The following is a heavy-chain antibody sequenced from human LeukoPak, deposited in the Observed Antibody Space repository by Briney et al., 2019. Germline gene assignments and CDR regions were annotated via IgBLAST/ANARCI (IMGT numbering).Heavy chain of an antibody. V-gene: IGHV4-59*08. Sequence: SETLSLTCTVSGGSINNYYRTWIRQPPGKGLEWIGYVYYSGSTNYNPSLKSRVTISVDTSKNQFSLKLNSVTAADTAVYYCARRHKVGAGDALDIWGQGTMVTVSS. CDR2: VYYSGST. CDR3: ARRHKVGAGDALDI. D-gene: IGHD3-10*01. CDR1: GGSINNYY. J-gene: IGHJ3*02.